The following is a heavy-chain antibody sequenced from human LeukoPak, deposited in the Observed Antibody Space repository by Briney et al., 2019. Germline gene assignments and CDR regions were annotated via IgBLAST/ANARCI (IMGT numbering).Heavy chain of an antibody. CDR1: GGSFSGYY. CDR2: INHSGST. CDR3: ATASFGYFQH. Sequence: SETLSLTCAVYGGSFSGYYWSWIRQPPGKGLEWIGEINHSGSTNYNPSLKSRATMSLDTSKNQFSLRPSSVTAADTAVFYCATASFGYFQHWGQGTLVTVSS. V-gene: IGHV4-34*01. D-gene: IGHD3-10*01. J-gene: IGHJ1*01.